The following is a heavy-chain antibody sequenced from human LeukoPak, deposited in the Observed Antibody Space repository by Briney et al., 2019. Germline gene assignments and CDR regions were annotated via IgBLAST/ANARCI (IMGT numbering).Heavy chain of an antibody. J-gene: IGHJ4*02. CDR1: GFTFSSYA. CDR2: ISGSGGST. D-gene: IGHD3-10*01. V-gene: IGHV3-23*01. CDR3: AKDVRFGYYYGSGTFDY. Sequence: PGGSLRLSCAASGFTFSSYAMSWARQAPGKGLEWVSAISGSGGSTYYADSVKGRFTISRDNSKNTLYLQMNSLRAEDTAVYYCAKDVRFGYYYGSGTFDYWGQGTLVTVSS.